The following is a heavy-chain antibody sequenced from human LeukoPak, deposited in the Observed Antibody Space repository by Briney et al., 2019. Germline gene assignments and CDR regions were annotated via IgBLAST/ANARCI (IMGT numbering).Heavy chain of an antibody. J-gene: IGHJ4*02. Sequence: GASVKVSCKASGYTFTNYGISWVRQAPGQGLEWMGWINAGNGNTKYSQKFQGRVTITRDTSASTAYMELSSLRSEDTAVYYCARNFGNYYFDYWGQGTLVTVSS. D-gene: IGHD1-14*01. CDR3: ARNFGNYYFDY. V-gene: IGHV1-3*01. CDR2: INAGNGNT. CDR1: GYTFTNYG.